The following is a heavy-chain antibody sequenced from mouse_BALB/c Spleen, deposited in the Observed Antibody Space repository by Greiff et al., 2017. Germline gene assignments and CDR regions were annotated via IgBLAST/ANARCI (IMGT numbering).Heavy chain of an antibody. CDR1: GYTFTSYT. Sequence: VQLQESGAELARPGASVKMSCKASGYTFTSYTLHWVKQRPGQGLEWIGYINPSSGYTNYNQKFKDKATLTADKSSSTAYMQLSSLTSEDSAVYYCARGKYYGNPYAMDYWGQGTSVTVSS. V-gene: IGHV1-4*01. CDR3: ARGKYYGNPYAMDY. CDR2: INPSSGYT. J-gene: IGHJ4*01. D-gene: IGHD2-1*01.